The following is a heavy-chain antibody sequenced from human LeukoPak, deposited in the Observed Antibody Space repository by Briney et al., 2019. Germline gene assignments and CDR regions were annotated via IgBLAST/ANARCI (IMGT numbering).Heavy chain of an antibody. J-gene: IGHJ4*02. D-gene: IGHD4-11*01. CDR2: MNPNSGNT. CDR3: ARVDYSNYIDY. V-gene: IGHV1-8*01. CDR1: GYIFTSYD. Sequence: ASVKVSCKASGYIFTSYDINWVRQATGQGLEWMGWMNPNSGNTDYAQKFQGRVTMTRDTSISTAYMELSRLISDDTAVYYCARVDYSNYIDYWGQGTLVTVSS.